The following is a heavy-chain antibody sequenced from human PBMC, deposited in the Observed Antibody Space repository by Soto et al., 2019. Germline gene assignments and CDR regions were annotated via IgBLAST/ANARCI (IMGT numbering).Heavy chain of an antibody. CDR1: GGSISSSSYY. D-gene: IGHD2-2*01. CDR3: AGQDIVLVPAANINWFDP. J-gene: IGHJ5*02. CDR2: IYYSGST. Sequence: PSETLSLTCTVSGGSISSSSYYWGWIRQPPGQGLECIGSIYYSGSTYYNPSLKSRVTISVDTSKNQFSLKLSSVTAADTAVYYGAGQDIVLVPAANINWFDPWGQGTLVTVSS. V-gene: IGHV4-39*01.